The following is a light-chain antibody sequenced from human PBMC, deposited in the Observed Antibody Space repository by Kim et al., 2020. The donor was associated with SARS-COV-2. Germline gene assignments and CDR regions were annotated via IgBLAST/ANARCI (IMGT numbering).Light chain of an antibody. CDR1: QDIIKW. CDR2: AAS. CDR3: QQANSFPRT. Sequence: AAVRDRVTITCRASQDIIKWLAWYQQNPGKAPKLLIYAASSLQSGVPSRFSGSGSGTDFTLTIGSLQAEDFATYYCQQANSFPRTFGQGTKVDIK. J-gene: IGKJ1*01. V-gene: IGKV1D-12*01.